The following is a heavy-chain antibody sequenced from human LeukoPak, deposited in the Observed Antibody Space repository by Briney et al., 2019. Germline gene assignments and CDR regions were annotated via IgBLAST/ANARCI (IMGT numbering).Heavy chain of an antibody. V-gene: IGHV3-74*01. J-gene: IGHJ4*02. CDR1: GFPFSNYW. CDR2: IDNGGSDT. CDR3: TKRESSGWYPV. Sequence: GGSLRLSCAASGFPFSNYWMHWVRQAPGKGLVWVSRIDNGGSDTRHADSVKGRFTISRDNSKNTLYLQMNSLRAEDTAVYYCTKRESSGWYPVWGQGTLVTVSS. D-gene: IGHD6-19*01.